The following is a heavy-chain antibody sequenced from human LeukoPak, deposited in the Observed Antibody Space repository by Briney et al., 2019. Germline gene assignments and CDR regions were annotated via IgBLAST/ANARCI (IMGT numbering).Heavy chain of an antibody. Sequence: SETLSLPCTGSGGSISSSSYYWGWIRQPPGKGLEWIGSIYYSGSTYYNPSLTSRVTISVDTSKNQFSLKLSSVTAADTAVYYCARTFRGSNSYFDYWGQGTLVTVSS. CDR1: GGSISSSSYY. J-gene: IGHJ4*02. CDR2: IYYSGST. V-gene: IGHV4-39*07. D-gene: IGHD6-13*01. CDR3: ARTFRGSNSYFDY.